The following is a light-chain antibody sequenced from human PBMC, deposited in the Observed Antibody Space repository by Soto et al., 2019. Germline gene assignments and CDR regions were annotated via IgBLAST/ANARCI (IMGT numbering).Light chain of an antibody. CDR2: EVS. Sequence: DVVSTQTPLSLSFAPGQPASISCNSSQILLHITGETFLFWYLQKPGQSPQLLIYEVSTRVSGVPDRFSGSGSGTDFTLEISRVETDDVGIYYCMQSTQLPPTFGQGTRLEIK. V-gene: IGKV2D-29*02. J-gene: IGKJ5*01. CDR3: MQSTQLPPT. CDR1: QILLHITGETF.